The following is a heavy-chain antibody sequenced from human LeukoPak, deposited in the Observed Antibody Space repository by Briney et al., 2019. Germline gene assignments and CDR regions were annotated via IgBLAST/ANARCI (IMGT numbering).Heavy chain of an antibody. CDR3: ARKYYDSSGYYYEDY. CDR1: GYTFTSYG. V-gene: IGHV1-18*01. Sequence: ASVKVSCKASGYTFTSYGISWVRQAPGQGLEWMGWISAYNGNTNYAQKLQGRVTMTTDTSTSTAYMELRSLRSDDTGVYYCARKYYDSSGYYYEDYWGQGTLVTVSS. D-gene: IGHD3-22*01. CDR2: ISAYNGNT. J-gene: IGHJ4*02.